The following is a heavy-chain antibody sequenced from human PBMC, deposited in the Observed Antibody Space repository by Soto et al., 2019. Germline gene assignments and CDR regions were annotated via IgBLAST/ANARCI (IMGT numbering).Heavy chain of an antibody. CDR1: GYTFTRYG. J-gene: IGHJ6*02. Sequence: QGQLVQSGAEVKKPGASVKVSCKASGYTFTRYGISWVRQAPGQGLEWMGWISGYNGDTNYAQKFPARVNMTVDTSTTTAFMELTSLTSDDRAVYYCAKNGQPPYYYYGMDVWGQGTTVTVSS. D-gene: IGHD2-8*01. CDR3: AKNGQPPYYYYGMDV. CDR2: ISGYNGDT. V-gene: IGHV1-18*01.